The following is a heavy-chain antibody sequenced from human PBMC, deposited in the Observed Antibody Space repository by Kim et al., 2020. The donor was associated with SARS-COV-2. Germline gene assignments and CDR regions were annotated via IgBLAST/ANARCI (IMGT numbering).Heavy chain of an antibody. Sequence: GGSLRLSCGASGFTFGLFGMHWVRQVPGKGLEWVSSISWNSGVKEYADSVKGRFAISRDNAKGSLYLEMKSLRVEDTALYYCAKGKPHDDDSSGFRGAFETWGQGTLVTVSS. CDR2: ISWNSGVK. D-gene: IGHD6-19*01. CDR1: GFTFGLFG. CDR3: AKGKPHDDDSSGFRGAFET. V-gene: IGHV3-9*01. J-gene: IGHJ3*02.